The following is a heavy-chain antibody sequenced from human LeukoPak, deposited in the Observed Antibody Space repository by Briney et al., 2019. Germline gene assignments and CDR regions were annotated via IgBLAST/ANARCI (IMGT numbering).Heavy chain of an antibody. J-gene: IGHJ4*02. CDR1: GFTFDDYA. D-gene: IGHD4-11*01. CDR3: AREDYSNYAPYFDY. V-gene: IGHV3-74*01. CDR2: IDPDGSST. Sequence: GGSLRLSCAASGFTFDDYAMHWVRHAPGKGLVWVSRIDPDGSSTNYADSVKGRFTISRDNAKNTLYLQLNSLRAEDTAVYYCAREDYSNYAPYFDYGGQGTLVTVSS.